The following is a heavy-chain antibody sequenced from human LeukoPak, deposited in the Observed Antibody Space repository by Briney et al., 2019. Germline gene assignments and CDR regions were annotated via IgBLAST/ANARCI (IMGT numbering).Heavy chain of an antibody. CDR2: TYYRSKWYY. CDR3: ALARSEYHYGMDV. V-gene: IGHV6-1*01. CDR1: GDSVSSISVA. Sequence: SQTLSLTCAISGDSVSSISVAWNWIRQSPSRGLEWLGRTYYRSKWYYEYAVSVKGRININPDPSKNQFSLQLNSVTPEDTAVYYCALARSEYHYGMDVWGQGTTVTVSS. J-gene: IGHJ6*02.